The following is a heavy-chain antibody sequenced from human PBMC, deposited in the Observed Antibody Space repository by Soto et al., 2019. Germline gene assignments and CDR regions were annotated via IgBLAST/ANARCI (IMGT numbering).Heavy chain of an antibody. CDR2: INHSGST. CDR3: ARGDWSHGMDV. J-gene: IGHJ6*02. Sequence: TSETLSLTCAVYGGSFSGYYWSWIRQPPGKGLEWIGEINHSGSTNYNPSLKSRVTISVDTSKNQFSLKLSSVTAADTAVYYCARGDWSHGMDVWGQGTTVTVSS. V-gene: IGHV4-34*01. D-gene: IGHD2-21*01. CDR1: GGSFSGYY.